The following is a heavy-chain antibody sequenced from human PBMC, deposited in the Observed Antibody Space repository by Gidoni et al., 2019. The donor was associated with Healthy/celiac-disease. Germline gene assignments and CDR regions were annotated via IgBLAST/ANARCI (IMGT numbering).Heavy chain of an antibody. Sequence: VQLVQSGAEVTKPGASVKVSCKASGYTFTSYYMHWVRQAPGQGLEWMGIINPSGGSTSYAQKFQGRVTMTRDTSTSTVYMELSSLRSEDTAVYYCARGPSRARDGYNREDDYWGQGTLVTVSS. CDR3: ARGPSRARDGYNREDDY. J-gene: IGHJ4*02. CDR2: INPSGGST. CDR1: GYTFTSYY. V-gene: IGHV1-46*01. D-gene: IGHD5-12*01.